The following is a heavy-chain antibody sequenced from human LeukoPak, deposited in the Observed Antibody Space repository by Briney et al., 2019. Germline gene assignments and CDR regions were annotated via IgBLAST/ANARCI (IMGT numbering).Heavy chain of an antibody. Sequence: ASVKVSCKASGYTFTSYGISWVRQAPGQGLEWMGWISAYNGNTNYAQKLQGRVTMTTDTSTSTAYMELRSLRSDDTAVYYCARDYSVGGVDTAMATGYWGQGTLVTVSS. J-gene: IGHJ4*02. CDR2: ISAYNGNT. D-gene: IGHD5-18*01. V-gene: IGHV1-18*01. CDR3: ARDYSVGGVDTAMATGY. CDR1: GYTFTSYG.